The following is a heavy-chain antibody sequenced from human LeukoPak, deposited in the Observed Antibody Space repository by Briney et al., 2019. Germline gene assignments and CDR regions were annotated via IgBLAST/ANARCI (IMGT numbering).Heavy chain of an antibody. Sequence: PSETPSLTCTVSGGSISSGDYYWSWIRQTPGKGLEWIGYIYYSGSTYYSPSLKSRVTMSVDTSKNLFSLKVSSVTAADTAVYYCARGRSNYYGMDVWGQGTTVTVSS. CDR2: IYYSGST. J-gene: IGHJ6*02. CDR3: ARGRSNYYGMDV. D-gene: IGHD1-26*01. V-gene: IGHV4-30-4*02. CDR1: GGSISSGDYY.